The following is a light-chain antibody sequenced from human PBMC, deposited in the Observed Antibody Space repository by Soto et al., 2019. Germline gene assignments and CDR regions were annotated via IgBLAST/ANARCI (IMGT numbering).Light chain of an antibody. J-gene: IGLJ1*01. V-gene: IGLV2-14*03. CDR3: SSYTTSNTRQIV. Sequence: QSVLTQPASVSGSPGQSITISCTGTSSEVGGYNYVSWYQHHPGKAPKLMIFDVSNRPSGVSNRFSGSKSGNTASLTISCLQPEDEADYYCSSYTTSNTRQIVFGTGTKVTVL. CDR1: SSEVGGYNY. CDR2: DVS.